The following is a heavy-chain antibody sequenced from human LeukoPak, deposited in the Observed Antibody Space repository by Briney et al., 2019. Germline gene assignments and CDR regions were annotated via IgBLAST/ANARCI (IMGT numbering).Heavy chain of an antibody. V-gene: IGHV4-34*01. CDR3: ARASGDPHSFDY. Sequence: SETLSLTCAVYGGSFSGYYWSWIRQPPGKGLEWIGEINHNGSTNYNPSPKSRVTISVDTSKNQFSLKLSSVTAADTAVYYCARASGDPHSFDYWAREPWSPSPQ. CDR2: INHNGST. CDR1: GGSFSGYY. J-gene: IGHJ4*02. D-gene: IGHD7-27*01.